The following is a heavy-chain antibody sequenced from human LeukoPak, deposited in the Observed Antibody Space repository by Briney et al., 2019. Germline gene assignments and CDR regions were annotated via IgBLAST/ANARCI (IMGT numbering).Heavy chain of an antibody. J-gene: IGHJ6*03. Sequence: PSETLSLTCTVSGDSISSFYWGWIRQPPGKGREWIGSIYYSGSTYYNPSLKSRVTISVDTSKNQFSLMLSSVTAADTAVYYCAREYRNYMDVWGKGTTVTVSS. CDR3: AREYRNYMDV. CDR2: IYYSGST. D-gene: IGHD5-12*01. CDR1: GDSISSFY. V-gene: IGHV4-39*07.